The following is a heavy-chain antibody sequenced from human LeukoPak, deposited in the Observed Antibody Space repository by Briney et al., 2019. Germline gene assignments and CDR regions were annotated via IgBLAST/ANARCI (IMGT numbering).Heavy chain of an antibody. J-gene: IGHJ4*02. CDR1: GGSISSYY. V-gene: IGHV4-59*01. CDR3: AVANVDYDFWSGSGYFDY. CDR2: IYYSGST. Sequence: SETLSLTCTVSGGSISSYYWSWIRQPPGKGLEWIGYIYYSGSTNYNPSLKSRVTISVDTSKNQFSLKLSSATAADTAVYYCAVANVDYDFWSGSGYFDYWGQGTLVTVSS. D-gene: IGHD3-3*01.